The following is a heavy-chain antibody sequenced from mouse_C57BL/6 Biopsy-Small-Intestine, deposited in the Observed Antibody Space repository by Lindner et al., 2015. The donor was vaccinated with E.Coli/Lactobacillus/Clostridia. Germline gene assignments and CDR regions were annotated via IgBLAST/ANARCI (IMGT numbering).Heavy chain of an antibody. CDR1: GYTSTSYD. D-gene: IGHD2-4*01. CDR3: ARFCYDYDWYFDV. V-gene: IGHV1-85*01. Sequence: VQLQESGPELVKPGASVKLSCKASGYTSTSYDINWVKQRPGQGLEWIGWIYPRDGSTKYNEKFKGKATLTVDTSSSTAYMELHSLTSEDSAVYFCARFCYDYDWYFDVWGTGTTVTVSS. CDR2: IYPRDGST. J-gene: IGHJ1*03.